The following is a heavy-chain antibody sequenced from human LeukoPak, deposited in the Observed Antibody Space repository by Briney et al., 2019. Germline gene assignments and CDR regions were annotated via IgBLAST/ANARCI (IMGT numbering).Heavy chain of an antibody. D-gene: IGHD1-26*01. J-gene: IGHJ6*03. CDR2: ISPSGGST. V-gene: IGHV1-46*01. Sequence: VASVKVSCKASGYTFTSYYMHWVRQAPGQGLEWMGIISPSGGSTSYAQKFQGRVTMTRDTSTSTVYMELSSLRSEDTAVYYCARVRDSGSYHRVLYYMDVWGKGTTVTVSS. CDR3: ARVRDSGSYHRVLYYMDV. CDR1: GYTFTSYY.